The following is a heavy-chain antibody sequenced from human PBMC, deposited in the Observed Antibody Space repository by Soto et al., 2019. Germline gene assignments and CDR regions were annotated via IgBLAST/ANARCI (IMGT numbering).Heavy chain of an antibody. CDR3: ARGGYGVYYFDY. CDR1: GFTFSSYW. D-gene: IGHD4-17*01. J-gene: IGHJ4*02. CDR2: INSDGSST. Sequence: GGSLRLSCAASGFTFSSYWMHWVRQAPGKGLVWVSRINSDGSSTSYADSVKGRFTISRDNAKNTLYLQMNSLRAEDTAVYYCARGGYGVYYFDYWGQGTLVTISS. V-gene: IGHV3-74*01.